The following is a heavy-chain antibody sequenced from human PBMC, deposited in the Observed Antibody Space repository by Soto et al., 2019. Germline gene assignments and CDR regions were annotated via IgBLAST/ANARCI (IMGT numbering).Heavy chain of an antibody. CDR2: ISSSSSTI. V-gene: IGHV3-48*02. J-gene: IGHJ6*02. D-gene: IGHD6-19*01. CDR3: ARDSPAELLGIAVDATGYYYGMDV. Sequence: LILSGAGSGFTYSRYGMDWFRQAPGKGLEWVSYISSSSSTIYYADSAKGRFTISRDNAKNSLYLQMNSLRDEDTAVYYCARDSPAELLGIAVDATGYYYGMDVWGQGTTVTVSS. CDR1: GFTYSRYG.